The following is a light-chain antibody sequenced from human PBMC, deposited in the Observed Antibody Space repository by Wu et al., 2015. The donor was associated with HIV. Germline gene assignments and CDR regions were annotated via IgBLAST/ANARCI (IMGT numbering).Light chain of an antibody. CDR2: AAS. CDR1: QSINDY. J-gene: IGKJ2*01. CDR3: QQSYSTPRYT. Sequence: DIQMTQSPSSLSASVGDRITITYRASQSINDYLNWYQQIPGKAPKLLIYAASSLQSGVPSRFSGSGSGTDFTLTISSLQPEDFASYYCQQSYSTPRYTFGQGTKLEIK. V-gene: IGKV1-39*01.